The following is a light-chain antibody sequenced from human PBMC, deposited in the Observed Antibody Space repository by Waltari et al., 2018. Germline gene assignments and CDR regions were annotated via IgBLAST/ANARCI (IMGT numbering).Light chain of an antibody. CDR3: SSYTTSNAPGV. J-gene: IGLJ1*01. Sequence: QSALTQPASVPGSPGPSITIPCTGTDSDVGAYNFVSWYRQHPGKAPHLIIYEVSERPPGISDRFSGSKSDNTASLTISGLQADDEAVYYCSSYTTSNAPGVFGTGTKVTVL. CDR2: EVS. V-gene: IGLV2-14*01. CDR1: DSDVGAYNF.